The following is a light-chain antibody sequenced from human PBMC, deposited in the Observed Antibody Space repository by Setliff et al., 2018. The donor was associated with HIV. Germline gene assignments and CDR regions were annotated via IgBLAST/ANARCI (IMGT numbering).Light chain of an antibody. J-gene: IGLJ1*01. CDR3: CSNTGSNTFV. V-gene: IGLV2-23*01. CDR2: QAT. CDR1: NNDVGRYDL. Sequence: QSALTQPASVSGSPGQSITISCTGTNNDVGRYDLVSWYQQHPARAPKLIIYQATRRPSGVSNRFSGSKSGNVASLTISGLQAEDEADYYCCSNTGSNTFVFGTGTKVHRP.